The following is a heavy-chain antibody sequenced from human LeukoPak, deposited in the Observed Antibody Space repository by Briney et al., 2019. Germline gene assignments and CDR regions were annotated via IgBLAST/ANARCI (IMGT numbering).Heavy chain of an antibody. Sequence: SETLSLTCTVSGASISSDYWTWIRQSPGKGLECIAYIYYTGSTNYNPSLKSRVTISVDTSKNQFSLKLSSVTAADTAMYHCARGPYGDYAGGAFDIWGQGTRVTVSS. CDR3: ARGPYGDYAGGAFDI. CDR1: GASISSDY. V-gene: IGHV4-59*01. D-gene: IGHD4-17*01. J-gene: IGHJ3*02. CDR2: IYYTGST.